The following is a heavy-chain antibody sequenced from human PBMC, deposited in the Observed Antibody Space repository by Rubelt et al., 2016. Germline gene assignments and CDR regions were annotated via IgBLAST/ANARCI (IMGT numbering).Heavy chain of an antibody. D-gene: IGHD2-21*02. CDR2: SGST. Sequence: SGSTNYNPSLKSRVTISVDTSKNQFSLKLSSVTAADTAVYYCARRTVLAYCGGDCYPPGGWFDPWGQGTLVTVSS. CDR3: ARRTVLAYCGGDCYPPGGWFDP. J-gene: IGHJ5*02. V-gene: IGHV4-4*08.